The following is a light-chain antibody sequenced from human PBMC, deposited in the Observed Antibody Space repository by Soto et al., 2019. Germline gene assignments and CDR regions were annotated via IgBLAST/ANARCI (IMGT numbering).Light chain of an antibody. J-gene: IGLJ1*01. V-gene: IGLV2-14*01. CDR1: SSDVGGYNY. CDR2: EVS. Sequence: QSLPTQPASVSGSPGQSITISCTGTSSDVGGYNYVSWYQQHPGKAPKLMIYEVSNRPSGVSNRFSGSKSGNTASLTISAIQAEDEADYYCSSYTSSSTLYVFGTGTKVTVL. CDR3: SSYTSSSTLYV.